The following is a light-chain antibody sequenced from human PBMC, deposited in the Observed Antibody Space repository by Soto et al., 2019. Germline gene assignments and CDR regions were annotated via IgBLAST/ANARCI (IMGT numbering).Light chain of an antibody. J-gene: IGKJ1*01. Sequence: DIQMTQSPSTLSASVGDRVTITCRASQSINSCLAWYQQEPGKAPKLLIYKASSLQSGVLSRFSGSGSGTEFTLTISSLQPDDFATYYCQHYNSYPPWTFGQGTKVEIK. CDR1: QSINSC. CDR2: KAS. V-gene: IGKV1-5*03. CDR3: QHYNSYPPWT.